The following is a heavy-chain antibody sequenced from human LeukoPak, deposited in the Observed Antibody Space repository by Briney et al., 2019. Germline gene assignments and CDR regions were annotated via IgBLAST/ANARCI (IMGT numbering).Heavy chain of an antibody. CDR3: ASRTGGPYYYYYMDV. D-gene: IGHD1-14*01. CDR1: GGSISSYY. V-gene: IGHV3-53*01. CDR2: ICSGGST. Sequence: ETLSLTCTVSGGSISSYYWSWVRQAPGKGLEWVSVICSGGSTYYADSVKGRFTISRDNSKNTLYLQMNSLRAEDTAVYYCASRTGGPYYYYYMDVWGKGTTVTISS. J-gene: IGHJ6*03.